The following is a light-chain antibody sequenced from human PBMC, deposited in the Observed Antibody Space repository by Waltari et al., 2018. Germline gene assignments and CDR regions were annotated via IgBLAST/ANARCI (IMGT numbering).Light chain of an antibody. Sequence: EIVLTQSRGTLSLSLGERVTLSCRASQSVSRTLAWYQQKPGQAPRLLMYGASNRATGIPDRFSGSGSGTDFSLTISRLEPEDFAVYYCQHYVRLPVTFGQGTKVEIK. J-gene: IGKJ1*01. CDR1: QSVSRT. CDR2: GAS. CDR3: QHYVRLPVT. V-gene: IGKV3-20*01.